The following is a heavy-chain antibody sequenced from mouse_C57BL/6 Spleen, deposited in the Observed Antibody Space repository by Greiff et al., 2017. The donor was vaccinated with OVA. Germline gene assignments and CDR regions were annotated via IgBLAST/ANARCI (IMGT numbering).Heavy chain of an antibody. V-gene: IGHV1-64*01. CDR1: GYTFTSYW. CDR2: IHPNSGST. D-gene: IGHD1-1*01. CDR3: ARGSFLDYGSSYDYAMDY. J-gene: IGHJ4*01. Sequence: QVQLQQPGAELVKPGASVKLSCKASGYTFTSYWMHWVKQRPGQGLEWIGMIHPNSGSTNYNEKFKSKATLTVDKSSRTAYMQLSSLTSEDSAVYYCARGSFLDYGSSYDYAMDYWGQGTSVTVSS.